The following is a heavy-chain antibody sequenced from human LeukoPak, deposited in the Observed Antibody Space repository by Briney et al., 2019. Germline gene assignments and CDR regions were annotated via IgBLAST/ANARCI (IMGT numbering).Heavy chain of an antibody. J-gene: IGHJ4*02. Sequence: GGSLRLSCAASGFTFTSYSMSWVRQAPGKGLEWVSGTSDRGDYTYYADSVKGRFTISRDSSKNTLFLQMNSLRAEDTALYFCARKAQYNGHYPLDYWGQGALVTVSS. CDR1: GFTFTSYS. CDR2: TSDRGDYT. V-gene: IGHV3-23*01. CDR3: ARKAQYNGHYPLDY. D-gene: IGHD1-7*01.